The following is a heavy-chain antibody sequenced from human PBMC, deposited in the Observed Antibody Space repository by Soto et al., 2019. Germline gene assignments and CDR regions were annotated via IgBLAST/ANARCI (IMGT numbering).Heavy chain of an antibody. V-gene: IGHV1-46*01. CDR1: GYTFTSYY. Sequence: ASVKVSCKASGYTFTSYYMHWVRQAPGQGLEWMGIINPSGGSTSYAQKFQGRVTMTRDTSTSTVYMELSSLRSEDTAVYCCARAFYSGSYYDSLDYWGQGTLVTVSS. D-gene: IGHD1-26*01. CDR2: INPSGGST. CDR3: ARAFYSGSYYDSLDY. J-gene: IGHJ4*02.